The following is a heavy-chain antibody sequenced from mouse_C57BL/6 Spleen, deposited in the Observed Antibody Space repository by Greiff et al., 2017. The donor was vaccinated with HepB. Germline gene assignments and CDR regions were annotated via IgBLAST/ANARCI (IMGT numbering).Heavy chain of an antibody. J-gene: IGHJ3*01. CDR2: IYPGDGDT. Sequence: VQVVESGAELVKPGASVKISCKASGYAFSSYWMNWVKQRPGKGLEWIGQIYPGDGDTNYNGKFKGKATLTADKSSSTAYMQLSSLTSEDSAVYFCARGVGYSSPWFAYWGQGTLVTVS. D-gene: IGHD2-12*01. V-gene: IGHV1-80*01. CDR3: ARGVGYSSPWFAY. CDR1: GYAFSSYW.